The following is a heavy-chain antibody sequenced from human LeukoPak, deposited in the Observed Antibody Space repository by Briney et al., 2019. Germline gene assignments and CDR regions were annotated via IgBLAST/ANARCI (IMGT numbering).Heavy chain of an antibody. CDR2: VHYTGST. J-gene: IGHJ4*02. CDR3: ATLGLLRGAGFNLATHFDF. V-gene: IGHV4-39*01. D-gene: IGHD1-26*01. Sequence: SETLSLTCTVSGVSISNNYFYWAWIRQPPGKGLEVIGYVHYTGSTFYNSSLKSRVTISADTSQNRFSLSLTSVTAADTAVYYCATLGLLRGAGFNLATHFDFWGQGTLVTVSS. CDR1: GVSISNNYFY.